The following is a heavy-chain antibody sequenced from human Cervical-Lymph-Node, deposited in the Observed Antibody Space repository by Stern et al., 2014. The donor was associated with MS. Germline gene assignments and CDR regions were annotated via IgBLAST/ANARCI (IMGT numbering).Heavy chain of an antibody. D-gene: IGHD1-26*01. CDR3: AKDRSYSGSRDPFDH. V-gene: IGHV3-9*01. CDR1: GYTFPDYA. Sequence: EVQLVESGGGLVQPGRSLRLSCAASGYTFPDYAMHWVRQAPGKGLEWVSSINWNGGSTGYTDSVKGRFTISRDNAKNSLQLQMNSLRLEDTAIYYCAKDRSYSGSRDPFDHWGQGTLVTVSS. J-gene: IGHJ5*02. CDR2: INWNGGST.